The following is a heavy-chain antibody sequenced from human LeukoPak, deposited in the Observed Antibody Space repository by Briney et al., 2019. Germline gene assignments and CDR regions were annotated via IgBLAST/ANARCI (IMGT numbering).Heavy chain of an antibody. D-gene: IGHD3-22*01. V-gene: IGHV1-69*05. CDR3: ARVHQIVTYYYDSSGYYWFEP. CDR1: GGTFSSYA. J-gene: IGHJ5*02. CDR2: IIPIFGTA. Sequence: GASVKVSCKASGGTFSSYAISWVRQAPGQGLEWMGGIIPIFGTANYAQKFQGRVTITTDEYTSTAYMELSSLRSEDTAVYYCARVHQIVTYYYDSSGYYWFEPWGQGTLVTVSS.